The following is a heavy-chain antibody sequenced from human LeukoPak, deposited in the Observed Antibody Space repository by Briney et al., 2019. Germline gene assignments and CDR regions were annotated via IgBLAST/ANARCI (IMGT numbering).Heavy chain of an antibody. CDR1: GFTISSYA. CDR3: AKGFMRWGEVYYMDV. V-gene: IGHV3-23*01. D-gene: IGHD3-16*01. J-gene: IGHJ6*03. Sequence: GGSLRLSCAASGFTISSYAMTWVRQAPGKGLEWVSAVNGNGDTTYYADSVRGRFTIFRDNSKNTLYLQMNSLRAEDTAVYYCAKGFMRWGEVYYMDVWGKGTTVSVSS. CDR2: VNGNGDTT.